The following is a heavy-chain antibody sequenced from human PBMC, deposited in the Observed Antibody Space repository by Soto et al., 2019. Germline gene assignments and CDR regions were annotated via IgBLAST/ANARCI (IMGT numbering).Heavy chain of an antibody. J-gene: IGHJ5*02. CDR1: GDSVSSNTAS. CDR3: AKGDNLGPKTGYAFDP. CDR2: TYFRSKWYN. D-gene: IGHD5-12*01. Sequence: PSQTLSLTCAISGDSVSSNTASWNWIRQSPSRGLEWLGRTYFRSKWYNDYAVSVKSRIIINPDTSNNPFSLQLNSVTPEDTAVYFCAKGDNLGPKTGYAFDPWGQGIMVTVPS. V-gene: IGHV6-1*01.